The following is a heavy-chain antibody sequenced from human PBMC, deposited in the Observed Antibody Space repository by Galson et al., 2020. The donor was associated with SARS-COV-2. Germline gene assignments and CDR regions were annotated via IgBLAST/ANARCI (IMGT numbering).Heavy chain of an antibody. J-gene: IGHJ4*02. CDR1: GFTFNIKT. CDR2: ISSDSSSK. Sequence: GESPKISCAASGFTFNIKTMDWVRQAPGKGLEWVSSISSDSSSKYYADSVKGRFTISRDNAKNSLYLQMNSLIDADTAVYYCARAVLTSGSGTYYNDYWGQGTLVTVSS. D-gene: IGHD3-10*01. CDR3: ARAVLTSGSGTYYNDY. V-gene: IGHV3-21*06.